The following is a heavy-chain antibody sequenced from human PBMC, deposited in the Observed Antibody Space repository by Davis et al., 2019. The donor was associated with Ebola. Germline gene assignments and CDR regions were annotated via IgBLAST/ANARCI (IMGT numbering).Heavy chain of an antibody. CDR2: ISYDGSNK. D-gene: IGHD5-24*01. CDR3: ASSDGYKESTPRLYYFDY. CDR1: GFTFSSYA. J-gene: IGHJ4*02. V-gene: IGHV3-30-3*01. Sequence: PGGSLRLSCAASGFTFSSYAMHWVRQAPGKGLEWVAVISYDGSNKYYADSVKGRFTISRDNSKNTLYLQMNSLRAEDTAVYYCASSDGYKESTPRLYYFDYWGQGTLVTVSS.